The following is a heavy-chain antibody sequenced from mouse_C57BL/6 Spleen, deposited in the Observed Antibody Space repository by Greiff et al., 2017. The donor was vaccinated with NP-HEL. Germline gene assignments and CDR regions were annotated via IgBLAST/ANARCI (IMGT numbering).Heavy chain of an antibody. CDR3: TRGGYYPNYYAMDY. J-gene: IGHJ4*01. D-gene: IGHD2-3*01. Sequence: EVQGVESGEGLVKPGGSLKLSCAASGFTFSSYAMSWVRQTPEKRLEWVAYISSGGDYIYYADTVKGRFTISRDNARNTLYLQMSSLKSEDTAMYYCTRGGYYPNYYAMDYWGQGTSVTVSS. CDR1: GFTFSSYA. V-gene: IGHV5-9-1*02. CDR2: ISSGGDYI.